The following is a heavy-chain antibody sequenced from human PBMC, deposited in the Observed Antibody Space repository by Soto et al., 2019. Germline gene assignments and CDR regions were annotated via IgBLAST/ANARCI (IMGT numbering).Heavy chain of an antibody. Sequence: SETLSLTCDVSGGSISSSKWWTWVRQPPGKGLEWIGKIDQNGITNYNPSLESRVTISKDKSKNQLFLNLTSVTAADTAMYYCVRMNRDYYYYGMDVWGQGTTVTVSS. J-gene: IGHJ6*02. CDR3: VRMNRDYYYYGMDV. CDR2: IDQNGIT. CDR1: GGSISSSKW. V-gene: IGHV4-4*02.